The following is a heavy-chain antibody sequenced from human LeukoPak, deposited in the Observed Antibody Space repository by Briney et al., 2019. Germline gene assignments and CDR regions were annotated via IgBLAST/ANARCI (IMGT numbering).Heavy chain of an antibody. CDR3: ARASSWYNFDY. CDR1: GGSISSYY. Sequence: SETLSLTCTVSGGSISSYYWSWIRQPPGKGLEWIGYIYYSGSTNYNPSLKSRVTISVDTSKNQFSLKLSSVTAADTAVYYCARASSWYNFDYWGRGTLVTVSS. J-gene: IGHJ4*02. D-gene: IGHD6-13*01. CDR2: IYYSGST. V-gene: IGHV4-59*01.